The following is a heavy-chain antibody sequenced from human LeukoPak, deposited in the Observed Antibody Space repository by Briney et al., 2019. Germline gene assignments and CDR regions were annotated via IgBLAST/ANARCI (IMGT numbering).Heavy chain of an antibody. D-gene: IGHD3-3*01. CDR1: GGSFGGYY. Sequence: SETLSLTCAVYGGSFGGYYWSWIRQPPGKGLEWIGEVNHSGSTNYNPSLKSRVTISVDTSKNQFSLKLSSVTAADTAVYYCARGASSTIFGVVTQNPYYYYYGMDVWGQGTTVTVSS. J-gene: IGHJ6*02. CDR3: ARGASSTIFGVVTQNPYYYYYGMDV. CDR2: VNHSGST. V-gene: IGHV4-34*01.